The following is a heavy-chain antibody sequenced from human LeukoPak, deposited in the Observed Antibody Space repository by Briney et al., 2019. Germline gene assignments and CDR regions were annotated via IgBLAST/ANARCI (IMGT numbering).Heavy chain of an antibody. CDR2: INHSGST. J-gene: IGHJ4*02. Sequence: SETLSLTCAVYGGSFSGYYWSWIRQPPGKGLEWIGEINHSGSTNYNPSLKSRVTISVDTSKNQFSLKLSSVTAADTAVYYCARGRKVVVAATVYFGYWGQGTLVTVSS. CDR3: ARGRKVVVAATVYFGY. CDR1: GGSFSGYY. D-gene: IGHD2-15*01. V-gene: IGHV4-34*01.